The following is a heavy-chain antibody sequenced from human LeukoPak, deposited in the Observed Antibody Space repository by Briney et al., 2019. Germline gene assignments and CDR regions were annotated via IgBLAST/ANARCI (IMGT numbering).Heavy chain of an antibody. V-gene: IGHV3-23*01. Sequence: GGSLRLSCAASGFTLSSNSMTGLRQTPGKGREWVSGISGSGDSTFYAGCVNGRFIISRDKPSNRLYLQIAILSAEHTAVYICTKWLGFGDDWGQGTLVSVFS. CDR1: GFTLSSNS. D-gene: IGHD3-10*01. CDR3: TKWLGFGDD. CDR2: ISGSGDST. J-gene: IGHJ4*02.